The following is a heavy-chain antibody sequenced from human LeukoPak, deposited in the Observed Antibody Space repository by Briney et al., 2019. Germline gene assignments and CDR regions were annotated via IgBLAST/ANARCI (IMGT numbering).Heavy chain of an antibody. CDR2: ISYDGSNK. Sequence: PGRSLRLSCAASGFTFSSYGMHWVRQAPGKGLEWVAVISYDGSNKYYADSVKGRFTISRDNSKSTLYLQMNSLRAEDTAVYCAKDRIKDTGFYYGMDVWGQGTTVTVSS. J-gene: IGHJ6*02. CDR3: AKDRIKDTGFYYGMDV. CDR1: GFTFSSYG. V-gene: IGHV3-30*18. D-gene: IGHD2-15*01.